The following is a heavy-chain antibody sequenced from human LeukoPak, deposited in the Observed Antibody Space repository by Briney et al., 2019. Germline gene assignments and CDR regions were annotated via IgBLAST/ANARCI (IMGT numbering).Heavy chain of an antibody. CDR2: IIPIFGIA. V-gene: IGHV1-69*04. J-gene: IGHJ3*02. CDR3: ARDRGRAGAAFDI. Sequence: GASVKVSCKASGGTFSSYAISWVRQAPGQGLEWMGRIIPIFGIANYAQKFQGRVTITADKSTSTAYMELSSLRSEDTAVYYCARDRGRAGAAFDIWGQGTMVTVSS. CDR1: GGTFSSYA. D-gene: IGHD2-21*01.